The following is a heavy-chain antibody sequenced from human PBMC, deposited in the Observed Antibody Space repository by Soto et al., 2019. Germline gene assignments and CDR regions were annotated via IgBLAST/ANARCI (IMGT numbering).Heavy chain of an antibody. CDR1: GGSISSGDYY. D-gene: IGHD2-21*02. CDR3: ARAHIYCGGDCYSYFDY. V-gene: IGHV4-30-4*01. J-gene: IGHJ4*02. CDR2: IYYSGST. Sequence: PSETLSLTCTVSGGSISSGDYYWSWIRQPPGKGLEWIGYIYYSGSTYYNPSLKSRVTISVDTSKNQFSLKLSSVTAADTAVYYCARAHIYCGGDCYSYFDYWSQGNLVTVAS.